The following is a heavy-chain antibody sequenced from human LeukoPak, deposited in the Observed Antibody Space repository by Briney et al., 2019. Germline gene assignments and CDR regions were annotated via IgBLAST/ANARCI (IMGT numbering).Heavy chain of an antibody. V-gene: IGHV4-39*07. J-gene: IGHJ3*02. D-gene: IGHD4-17*01. CDR1: GASISSGSYY. Sequence: PSETLSLTCTVSGASISSGSYYWGWIRQPPGKGLDWIGSIYYSGSTYYTPSLKSRVTISVDTSKNQFSLKLSSVTAADTAVYYCARDRTDYGVLRPGAFDIWGQGTMVTVSS. CDR3: ARDRTDYGVLRPGAFDI. CDR2: IYYSGST.